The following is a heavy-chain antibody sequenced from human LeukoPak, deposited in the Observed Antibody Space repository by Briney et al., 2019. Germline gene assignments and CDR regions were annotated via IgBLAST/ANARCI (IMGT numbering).Heavy chain of an antibody. CDR1: GYTFTGYY. CDR3: ARAGFTMVRGVIIPLGY. D-gene: IGHD3-10*01. CDR2: INPNSGGT. Sequence: ASVKVSCKASGYTFTGYYMHWVRQAPGQGLEWMGWINPNSGGTNYAQKFQGRVTMTRDTSISTACMELSRLRSGDTAVYYCARAGFTMVRGVIIPLGYWGQGTLVTVSS. V-gene: IGHV1-2*02. J-gene: IGHJ4*02.